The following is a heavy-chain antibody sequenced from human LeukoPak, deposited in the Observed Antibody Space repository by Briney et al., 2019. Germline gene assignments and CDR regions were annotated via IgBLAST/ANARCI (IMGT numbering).Heavy chain of an antibody. CDR3: ASAGLVYSSGWYLETPFDY. J-gene: IGHJ4*02. D-gene: IGHD6-13*01. CDR1: GFTFSSYS. V-gene: IGHV3-21*01. CDR2: ISGSSSYI. Sequence: GGSLRLSCAASGFTFSSYSMNWVRQAPGKGLEWVSSISGSSSYIYYADSVKGRFTISRDNAKNSLYLQMNSLRAEDTAVYYCASAGLVYSSGWYLETPFDYWGQGTLVTVSS.